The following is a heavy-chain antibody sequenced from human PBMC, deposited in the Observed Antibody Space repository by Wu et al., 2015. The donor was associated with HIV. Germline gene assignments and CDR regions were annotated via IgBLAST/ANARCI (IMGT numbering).Heavy chain of an antibody. J-gene: IGHJ4*02. CDR2: IVVGSGNT. CDR1: GYTFNNHY. V-gene: IGHV1-58*02. D-gene: IGHD2-15*01. CDR3: AALSKGVVAAVDY. Sequence: QLVQSGAEVKKPGASVKVSCKAFGYTFNNHYMHWVRQAPGQGLQWMGWIVVGSGNTNYAQKFQERVTITRDMSTSTAYMELSSLRSEDTAVYYCAALSKGVVAAVDYWGQGTLVTVSS.